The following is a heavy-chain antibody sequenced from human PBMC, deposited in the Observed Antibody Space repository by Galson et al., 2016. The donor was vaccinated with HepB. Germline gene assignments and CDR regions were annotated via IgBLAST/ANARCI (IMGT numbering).Heavy chain of an antibody. J-gene: IGHJ5*01. D-gene: IGHD2-8*02. Sequence: SLRLSCAASGFTFSSCAMSWVRQAPGKGLEWVSTISTSGGSTYYADSVKGRFTISRDNSKNTLYLQMNSLRAEDTAVYYCAKSRKSTGGASYNSWQRLGVLGLDSFDFWGQGTLATVSS. CDR3: AKSRKSTGGASYNSWQRLGVLGLDSFDF. CDR2: ISTSGGST. CDR1: GFTFSSCA. V-gene: IGHV3-23*01.